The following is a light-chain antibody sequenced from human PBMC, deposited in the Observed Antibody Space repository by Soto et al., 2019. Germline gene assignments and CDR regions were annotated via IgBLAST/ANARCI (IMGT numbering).Light chain of an antibody. J-gene: IGKJ4*01. CDR2: GAS. CDR3: QQYNKWPLT. CDR1: QSVSSN. V-gene: IGKV3-15*01. Sequence: EIVMTQSPATLSVSPGERATLSCRASQSVSSNLAWYQQKPGQAPRLLIYGASTRASGIPASFSGSGSGTEFTLTISSMQSEDFAVYYRQQYNKWPLTFGGGTKVEIK.